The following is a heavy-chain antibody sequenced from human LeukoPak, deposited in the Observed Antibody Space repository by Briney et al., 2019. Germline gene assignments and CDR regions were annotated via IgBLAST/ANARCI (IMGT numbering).Heavy chain of an antibody. J-gene: IGHJ4*02. CDR3: ARQISRSGRFNYFFDY. D-gene: IGHD3-10*01. CDR2: INHWGST. Sequence: SETLSLTCAVYGGSLSGYYWSWIRQPPGKGLEWIGEINHWGSTNYNPSLKSRVTISVDTSKNQFSLKLSSVTAADTAVYSCARQISRSGRFNYFFDYWGQGTLVTVSS. CDR1: GGSLSGYY. V-gene: IGHV4-34*01.